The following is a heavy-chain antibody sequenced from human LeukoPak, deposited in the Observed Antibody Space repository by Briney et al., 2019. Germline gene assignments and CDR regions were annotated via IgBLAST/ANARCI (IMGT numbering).Heavy chain of an antibody. CDR1: GGSFSDYY. CDR2: INHSGSI. J-gene: IGHJ3*02. D-gene: IGHD4-11*01. CDR3: ARPTVALLAFDI. Sequence: SETLSLTCAVYGGSFSDYYWSWIRQPPGKGLEWIGEINHSGSINSNPSLKSRVTISIDTSKNQFSLKLSSVTAADTAVYYCARPTVALLAFDIWGQGTMVTVSS. V-gene: IGHV4-34*01.